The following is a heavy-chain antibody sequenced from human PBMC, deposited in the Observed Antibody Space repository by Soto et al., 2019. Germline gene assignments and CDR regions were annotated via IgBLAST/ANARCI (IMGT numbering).Heavy chain of an antibody. CDR3: ARGRAYCSSTSCYVLRQGKMSDY. V-gene: IGHV4-59*12. J-gene: IGHJ4*02. CDR1: GGSISSYY. Sequence: PSETLSLTCTVSGGSISSYYWTWIRQPPGKRLEWIGYIYYSGSTNYNPSLKSQVTISVATSKTQFSLKLSSVTAADTVVYYCARGRAYCSSTSCYVLRQGKMSDYWGQGTLVTVSS. D-gene: IGHD2-2*01. CDR2: IYYSGST.